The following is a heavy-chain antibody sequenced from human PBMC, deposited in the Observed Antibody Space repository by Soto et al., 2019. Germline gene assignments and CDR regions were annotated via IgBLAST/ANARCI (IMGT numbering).Heavy chain of an antibody. CDR2: ISGSDGTR. CDR3: AKKGGGIPDFYGMDV. Sequence: EVLLLESGGDLVQSGGSPRLSCIASGFSFSSDAMNWVRQAPGKGLEWVSGISGSDGTRYYADSVKGRFTISRDNSKNTLSLQMNSLRAEDTAVYYCAKKGGGIPDFYGMDVWGQGTTVTVSS. V-gene: IGHV3-23*01. D-gene: IGHD3-16*01. CDR1: GFSFSSDA. J-gene: IGHJ6*02.